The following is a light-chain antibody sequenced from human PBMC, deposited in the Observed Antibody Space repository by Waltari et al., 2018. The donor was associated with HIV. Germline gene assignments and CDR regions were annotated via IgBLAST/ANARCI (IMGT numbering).Light chain of an antibody. Sequence: DIQMTQSPSYLSASVGDRVTITCQASQDISNYLNWYQQKPGKAPKLLIYDASNLETGVPSRFSGSGSGTDFTFTISSLQPEDIATYYCQQYDNLSPYTFGQGTKLEIK. CDR2: DAS. V-gene: IGKV1-33*01. CDR3: QQYDNLSPYT. J-gene: IGKJ2*01. CDR1: QDISNY.